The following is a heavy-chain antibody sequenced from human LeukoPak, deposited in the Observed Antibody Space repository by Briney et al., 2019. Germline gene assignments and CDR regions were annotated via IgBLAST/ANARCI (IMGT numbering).Heavy chain of an antibody. J-gene: IGHJ5*02. CDR3: ARGVSGGYYINWFDP. CDR2: INPNSGGT. CDR1: GYTFTGYY. V-gene: IGHV1-2*02. D-gene: IGHD3-22*01. Sequence: ASVKVSCKASGYTFTGYYMHWVRQAPGQGLEWMGWINPNSGGTNYAQKFQGRVTMTRDTSISTACMELSRLRSDDTAVYYCARGVSGGYYINWFDPWGQGTLVTVSS.